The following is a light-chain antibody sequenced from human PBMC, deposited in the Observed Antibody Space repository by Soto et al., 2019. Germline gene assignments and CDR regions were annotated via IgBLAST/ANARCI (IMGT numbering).Light chain of an antibody. CDR2: DAS. V-gene: IGKV3-11*01. J-gene: IGKJ4*01. CDR3: QQRSNWLLT. Sequence: EIVLTQSPATLSLSPGERATLSCRASQSVRSYLAWYQQKPGQARRLLIYDASNRATGIPARFSGSGSGTDFTLTISSLEPEDFAVYYCQQRSNWLLTFGGGTKVEIK. CDR1: QSVRSY.